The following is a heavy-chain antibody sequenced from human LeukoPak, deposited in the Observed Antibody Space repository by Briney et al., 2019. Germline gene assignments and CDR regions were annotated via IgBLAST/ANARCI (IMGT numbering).Heavy chain of an antibody. CDR1: GGSFSGYY. V-gene: IGHV4-34*01. CDR2: IHPSGAL. CDR3: ARGTDPYKVAY. Sequence: SETLSLTCAVYGGSFSGYYWSWIRQSPGKGLEWIGEIHPSGALHYNPSLESRINISPDTSMNQFSLKMGSVTIADTAVYYCARGTDPYKVAYWGPGTLVTVSS. J-gene: IGHJ4*02. D-gene: IGHD1-1*01.